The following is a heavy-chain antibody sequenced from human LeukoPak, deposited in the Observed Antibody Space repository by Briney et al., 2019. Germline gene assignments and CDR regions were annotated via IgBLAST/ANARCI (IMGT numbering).Heavy chain of an antibody. J-gene: IGHJ5*02. CDR3: ARARLWFGETPRWFDP. CDR1: GGSFSGYY. Sequence: KASETLSLTCAVYGGSFSGYYWSWIRQPPGKGLEWTGEINHSGSTNYNPSLKSRVTISVDTSKNQFSLKLSSVTAADTAVYFCARARLWFGETPRWFDPWGQGTLVTVSS. V-gene: IGHV4-34*01. D-gene: IGHD3-10*01. CDR2: INHSGST.